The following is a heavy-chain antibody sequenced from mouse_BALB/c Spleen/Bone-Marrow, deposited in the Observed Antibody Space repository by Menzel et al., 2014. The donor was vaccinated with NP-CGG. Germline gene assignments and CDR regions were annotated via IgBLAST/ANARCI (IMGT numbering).Heavy chain of an antibody. J-gene: IGHJ2*01. CDR1: GFTFSSYG. Sequence: EVQVVESGGGLVQPGGSRKLSCAASGFTFSSYGMSWVRQTPDKRLEWVATISSGGSYTYYPDSVKGRFTISRDNAKNTLYLQMSSLKSEDTAMYYCGRNYYGSSYYFDYWGQGTTLTVSS. CDR2: ISSGGSYT. CDR3: GRNYYGSSYYFDY. D-gene: IGHD1-1*01. V-gene: IGHV5-6*01.